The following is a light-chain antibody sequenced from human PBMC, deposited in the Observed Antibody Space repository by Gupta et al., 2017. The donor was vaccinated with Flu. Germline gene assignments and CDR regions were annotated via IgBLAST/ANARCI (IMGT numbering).Light chain of an antibody. V-gene: IGLV7-46*01. CDR1: TGAVTTGHY. Sequence: AVVTPEPSLTASPGGTVPLTCGSSTGAVTTGHYPSWFQQKPGQAPRSLIYEASNKHSWTPARFSGSLLGGTAALTISGAQPEDEADYYCLPYYNSARLGVFGGGTKLTVL. CDR2: EAS. J-gene: IGLJ3*02. CDR3: LPYYNSARLGV.